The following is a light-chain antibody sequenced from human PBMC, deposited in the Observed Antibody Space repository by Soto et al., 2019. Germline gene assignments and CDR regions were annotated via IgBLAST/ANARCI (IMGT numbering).Light chain of an antibody. CDR1: QSIGTS. Sequence: DIQMTQSPSTLSPSAGDRVTITCRASQSIGTSLAWYQQKPGKAPDVLIYKASTLETGVPSRFSGSGSGTEFTLTITSLQPAECATSYCQQYRSYPVTFGGGTKVEIK. CDR3: QQYRSYPVT. V-gene: IGKV1-5*03. J-gene: IGKJ4*01. CDR2: KAS.